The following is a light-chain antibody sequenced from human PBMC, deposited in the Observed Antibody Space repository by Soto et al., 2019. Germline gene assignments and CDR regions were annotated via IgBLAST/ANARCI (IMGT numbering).Light chain of an antibody. CDR1: QSVSSN. J-gene: IGKJ1*01. CDR3: QHYNNWPPWT. Sequence: EIVMTQSPATLSVSPGERATLSCKASQSVSSNLAWYQQKPGQAPRLLIYGASTRATGIPARFSGSGSATEFTLTISSLQSEDFSVYYCQHYNNWPPWTFGQGTKLEIK. V-gene: IGKV3-15*01. CDR2: GAS.